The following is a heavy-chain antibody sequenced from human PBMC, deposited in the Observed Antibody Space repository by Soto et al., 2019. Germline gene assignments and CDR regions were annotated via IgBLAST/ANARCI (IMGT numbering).Heavy chain of an antibody. CDR1: GASINSYY. D-gene: IGHD3-10*01. V-gene: IGHV4-59*08. J-gene: IGHJ4*02. CDR3: ARLTYFGSGRDYFDY. CDR2: TYYSGNP. Sequence: QVQLQESGPGLVKPSETLSLTCTVSGASINSYYWSWIRQPPGKGLEWIAYTYYSGNPNYNPSLKTRGTIXXDXSXNQFSLKLSSVTAADTAVYYCARLTYFGSGRDYFDYWGQGTLVTVSS.